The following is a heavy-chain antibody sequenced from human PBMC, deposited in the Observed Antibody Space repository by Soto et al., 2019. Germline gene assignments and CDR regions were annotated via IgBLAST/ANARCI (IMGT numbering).Heavy chain of an antibody. CDR2: IYYSGPT. CDR1: GGSISSGGYY. Sequence: SETLSLTCTVSGGSISSGGYYWSWIRQHPGKGLEWIGYIYYSGPTYYNPSLKSRVTISVDTSKNQFSLKLSSVTAADTAVYYCARATFGSSDYWGQGTLVTVSS. V-gene: IGHV4-31*03. D-gene: IGHD3-10*01. CDR3: ARATFGSSDY. J-gene: IGHJ4*02.